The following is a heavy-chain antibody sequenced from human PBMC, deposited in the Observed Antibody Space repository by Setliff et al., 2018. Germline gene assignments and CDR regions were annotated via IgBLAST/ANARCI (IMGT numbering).Heavy chain of an antibody. V-gene: IGHV3-30*18. J-gene: IGHJ4*02. Sequence: GGSLRLSCAASGFTFSSYGMHWVRQAPGKGLEWVAVISFDGSNKSYADSVKGRFTISRDNSKNTLCLQMNSLRAEDTAVYYCAKGRLAFVAAVGRDYWGQGTLVTVSS. CDR2: ISFDGSNK. CDR1: GFTFSSYG. D-gene: IGHD6-13*01. CDR3: AKGRLAFVAAVGRDY.